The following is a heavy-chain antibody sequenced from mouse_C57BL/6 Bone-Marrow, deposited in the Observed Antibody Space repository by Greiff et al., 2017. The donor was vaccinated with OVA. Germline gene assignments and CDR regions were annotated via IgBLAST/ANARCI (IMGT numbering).Heavy chain of an antibody. CDR2: IDPSDSYT. V-gene: IGHV1-69*01. Sequence: VQLQQSGAELVMPGASVKLSCKASGYTFTSYWMHWVKQRPGQGLEWIGEIDPSDSYTNYNQKFKGKSTLTVDKSSSTAYMQLSSLTSEDSAVYYCARGKLLTWYFDYWGQGTTLTVSS. CDR3: ARGKLLTWYFDY. J-gene: IGHJ2*01. CDR1: GYTFTSYW. D-gene: IGHD2-1*01.